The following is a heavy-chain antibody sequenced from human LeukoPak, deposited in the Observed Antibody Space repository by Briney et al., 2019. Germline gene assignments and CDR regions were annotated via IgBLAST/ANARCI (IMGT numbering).Heavy chain of an antibody. D-gene: IGHD2-15*01. Sequence: SVKVSCKASGGTFSSYAISWVRQAPGQGLEWMGGIIPIFGTANYAQKFQGRVTITTDESTSTAYMELSSLRSEDTAVYYCARERRSMDCSGGSCYLDNWFDPWGQGTLVTVSS. J-gene: IGHJ5*02. CDR3: ARERRSMDCSGGSCYLDNWFDP. V-gene: IGHV1-69*05. CDR1: GGTFSSYA. CDR2: IIPIFGTA.